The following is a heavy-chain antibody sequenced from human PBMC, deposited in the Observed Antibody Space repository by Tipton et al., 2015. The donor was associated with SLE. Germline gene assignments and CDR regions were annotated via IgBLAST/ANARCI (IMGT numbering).Heavy chain of an antibody. V-gene: IGHV4-59*02. CDR3: ASLGRIQDY. CDR1: GGAVIHNY. J-gene: IGHJ4*02. D-gene: IGHD1-26*01. CDR2: VYHSGTT. Sequence: LRLSCSVSGGAVIHNYWSWVRQPPGKGLEWLGFVYHSGTTGYNPSLSNRLTLSLDTSRNHFSLKLTSVTAADTAIYYRASLGRIQDYWGQGTLVTVSS.